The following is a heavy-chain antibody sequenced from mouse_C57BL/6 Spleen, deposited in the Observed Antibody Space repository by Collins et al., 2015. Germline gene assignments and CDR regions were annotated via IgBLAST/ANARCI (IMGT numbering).Heavy chain of an antibody. CDR1: GYTFTDYW. Sequence: QVQLQQPGAELVMPGASVKMSCKASGYTFTDYWMHWVKQRPGQGLEWIGAIDTSDSYTSYNQKFKGKATLTVDESSSTAYMQLSSLTSEDSAVYYCARWGLGRGGYWGQGTTLTVSS. CDR3: ARWGLGRGGY. V-gene: IGHV1-69*01. D-gene: IGHD4-1*01. CDR2: IDTSDSYT. J-gene: IGHJ2*01.